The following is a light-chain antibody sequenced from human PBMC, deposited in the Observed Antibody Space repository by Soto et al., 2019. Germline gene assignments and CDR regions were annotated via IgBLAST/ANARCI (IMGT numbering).Light chain of an antibody. V-gene: IGKV1-5*01. J-gene: IGKJ4*01. CDR1: QTISSW. CDR2: DAS. Sequence: DIQMTRSPSTLSGSVGDRVTITCRASQTISSWLAWYQQKPGKAPKLLIYDASSLESGVPSRFSGSGSGTEFTLTISSLQPDDFATYYCQQYNSYSSLAFGGGTKVDIK. CDR3: QQYNSYSSLA.